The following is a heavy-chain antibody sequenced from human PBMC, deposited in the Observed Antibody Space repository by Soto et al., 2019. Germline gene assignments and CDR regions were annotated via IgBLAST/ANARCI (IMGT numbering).Heavy chain of an antibody. Sequence: GGSLRLSCVASGFTFSNYAMSWVRQAPGKGLEWVSGISGNGGTTYYADSVKGRFTISRDNSKNTLFLQMNSLRAGDTAVYYCARGIKYGDYSRWFDPWGPGTLVTVSS. CDR1: GFTFSNYA. CDR3: ARGIKYGDYSRWFDP. CDR2: ISGNGGTT. D-gene: IGHD4-17*01. J-gene: IGHJ5*02. V-gene: IGHV3-23*01.